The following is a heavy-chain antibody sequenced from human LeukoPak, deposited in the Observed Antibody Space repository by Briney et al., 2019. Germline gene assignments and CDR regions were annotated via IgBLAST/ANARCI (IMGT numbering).Heavy chain of an antibody. CDR3: ARGHGTMVRGVIGGYYYYMDV. Sequence: GASVKVSCKASGYTFTSYGISWVRQAPGQGLEWMGWISAYNGNTNYAQKLQGRVTMTRNTSISTAYMELSSLRSEDTAVYYCARGHGTMVRGVIGGYYYYMDVWGKGTTVTISS. CDR1: GYTFTSYG. CDR2: ISAYNGNT. J-gene: IGHJ6*03. D-gene: IGHD3-10*01. V-gene: IGHV1-18*01.